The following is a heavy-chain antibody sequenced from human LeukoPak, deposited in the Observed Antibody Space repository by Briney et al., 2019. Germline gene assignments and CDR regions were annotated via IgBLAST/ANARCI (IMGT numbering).Heavy chain of an antibody. V-gene: IGHV3-53*01. CDR3: ARETGVYYFDY. CDR1: GFTVSSSY. Sequence: GGSLRLSCAASGFTVSSSYMSWVRQAPGKGLEWVSVIYSGGSTYYADSVKGRFTISRDNSKNTLYLQMNSLRAEDTAVYYCARETGVYYFDYWGQGTLVTVSS. J-gene: IGHJ4*02. D-gene: IGHD2-8*01. CDR2: IYSGGST.